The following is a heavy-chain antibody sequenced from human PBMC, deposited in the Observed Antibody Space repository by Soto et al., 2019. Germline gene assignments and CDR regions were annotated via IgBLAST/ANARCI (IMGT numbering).Heavy chain of an antibody. D-gene: IGHD1-1*01. Sequence: GVPRSHSCRAGGFTFCRYGTHWVRQAPGKGLEWVAGIGDDGSTKFYADSGKGRFTISRDMSKNTLYLQMNSLRAEDTAVYYCSKIRDTKLDMNFAHSGQGTVVTVSS. V-gene: IGHV3-33*03. CDR1: GFTFCRYG. CDR2: IGDDGSTK. CDR3: SKIRDTKLDMNFAH. J-gene: IGHJ4*02.